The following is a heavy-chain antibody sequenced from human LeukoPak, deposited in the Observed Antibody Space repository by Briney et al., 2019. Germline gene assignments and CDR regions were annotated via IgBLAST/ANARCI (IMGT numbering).Heavy chain of an antibody. V-gene: IGHV4-31*03. D-gene: IGHD3-22*01. CDR3: ARANMIVVVMSPYFDY. J-gene: IGHJ4*02. CDR2: IYYSGST. CDR1: GGSISSGGYY. Sequence: SETLSLTCTVSGGSISSGGYYWSWIRQHPGKGLEWIGYIYYSGSTYYNPSLKSRVTISVDTSKNRFSLKLSSVTAADTAVYYCARANMIVVVMSPYFDYWGQGTLVTVSS.